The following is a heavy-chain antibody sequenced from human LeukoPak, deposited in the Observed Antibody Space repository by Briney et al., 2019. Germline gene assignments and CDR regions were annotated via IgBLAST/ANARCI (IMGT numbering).Heavy chain of an antibody. V-gene: IGHV3-23*01. Sequence: GGSLRLSCAASGFTFSSYAMSWVRQAPGMRLEWVSTISSSGDSTNYADSVEGRFTISRDNSKNTLYLQMNSLRAEDTAVYYCARIIAAHYYMGVWGKGTTVTVSS. CDR2: ISSSGDST. J-gene: IGHJ6*03. CDR1: GFTFSSYA. D-gene: IGHD6-6*01. CDR3: ARIIAAHYYMGV.